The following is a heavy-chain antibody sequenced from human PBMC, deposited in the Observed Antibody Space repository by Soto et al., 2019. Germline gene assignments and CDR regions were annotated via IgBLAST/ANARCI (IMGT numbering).Heavy chain of an antibody. Sequence: VQVLESGGGLIQPVGSLRLSCAASRFNFSSYAMTWVRQAPGKGPEWVSVITGGGDSTYYAGSVKGRFTISRDNSKNTVYLQMNSLRDEDTAMYYCAKGVGVAAHKALDYWGQGTLVTVSS. CDR1: RFNFSSYA. D-gene: IGHD2-8*01. V-gene: IGHV3-23*01. CDR2: ITGGGDST. J-gene: IGHJ4*02. CDR3: AKGVGVAAHKALDY.